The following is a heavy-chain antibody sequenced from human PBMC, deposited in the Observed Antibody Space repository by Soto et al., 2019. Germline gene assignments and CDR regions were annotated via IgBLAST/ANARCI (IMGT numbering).Heavy chain of an antibody. V-gene: IGHV3-30-3*01. CDR3: AIESDIVSTNPTFDY. CDR2: ISYDGSNK. J-gene: IGHJ4*02. CDR1: GFTFSSYA. D-gene: IGHD5-12*01. Sequence: QVQLVESGGGVVQPGRSLRLSCAASGFTFSSYAMHWVRQAPGKGLEWVAVISYDGSNKYYADSVKGRFTISRDNSKNPLFLQMNSLRAEDTAVYYCAIESDIVSTNPTFDYWGQGTLVTVSS.